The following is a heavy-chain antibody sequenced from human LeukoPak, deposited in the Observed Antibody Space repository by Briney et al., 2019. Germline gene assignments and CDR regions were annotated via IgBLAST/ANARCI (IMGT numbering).Heavy chain of an antibody. CDR2: ISYDGSNK. Sequence: GRSLRLSCAASGFTFSSYGMRWVRQAPGKGLEWVAVISYDGSNKYYADSVKGRFTISRDNSKNTLYLQMNSLRAEDTAVYYCAKDLYSSGWYSSPFDYWGQGTPVTVSS. CDR1: GFTFSSYG. J-gene: IGHJ4*02. V-gene: IGHV3-30*18. D-gene: IGHD6-19*01. CDR3: AKDLYSSGWYSSPFDY.